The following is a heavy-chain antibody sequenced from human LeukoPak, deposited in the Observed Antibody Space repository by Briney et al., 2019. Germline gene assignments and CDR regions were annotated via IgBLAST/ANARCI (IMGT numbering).Heavy chain of an antibody. CDR1: GGSISDYY. Sequence: PSETLSLTCTVSGGSISDYYWTWIRQPPGEGLEWIGYIYYSGSTNYNPSLKSRVTISVDTSKNQFSLKLSSVTAADTAVYYCARTRGYYESSGFDYWGQGTLVTVSS. J-gene: IGHJ4*02. CDR3: ARTRGYYESSGFDY. CDR2: IYYSGST. V-gene: IGHV4-59*01. D-gene: IGHD3-22*01.